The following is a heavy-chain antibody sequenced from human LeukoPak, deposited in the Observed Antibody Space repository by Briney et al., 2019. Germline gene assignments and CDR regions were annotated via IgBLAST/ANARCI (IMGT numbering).Heavy chain of an antibody. CDR3: AKDLDSSGYYLGENFDY. Sequence: GGSLRLSCAASGFTFSSYAMNWVRQAPGKGLEWVAMISGSGGRTYYADSVKGRFTISRDNSKNTLHLQMNSLRAEDKAVYYCAKDLDSSGYYLGENFDYWGQGTLVTVSS. V-gene: IGHV3-23*01. D-gene: IGHD3-22*01. J-gene: IGHJ4*02. CDR1: GFTFSSYA. CDR2: ISGSGGRT.